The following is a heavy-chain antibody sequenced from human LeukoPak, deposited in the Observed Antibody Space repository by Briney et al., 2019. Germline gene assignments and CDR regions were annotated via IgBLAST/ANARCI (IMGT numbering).Heavy chain of an antibody. J-gene: IGHJ4*02. CDR1: GFTFSTYA. D-gene: IGHD2-2*01. V-gene: IGHV3-23*01. CDR2: ISGSGGST. CDR3: AKDPKPVRYQYFDY. Sequence: PGRSLRPSSAASGFTFSTYAMSWVRQAPGKGLEWVSAISGSGGSTYYADSVKGRFTISRDNSKNTLYLQMNSLRAEDTAVYYCAKDPKPVRYQYFDYWGQGTLVTVSS.